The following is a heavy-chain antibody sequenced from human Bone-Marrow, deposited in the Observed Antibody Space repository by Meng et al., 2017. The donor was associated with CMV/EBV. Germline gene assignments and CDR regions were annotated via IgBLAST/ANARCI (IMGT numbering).Heavy chain of an antibody. V-gene: IGHV3-74*01. D-gene: IGHD6-13*01. J-gene: IGHJ4*02. Sequence: GESLKISWAASGFSFSSYWMHWVRQAPGKGLVWVARINNDGSSTSYADSVKGRLTISRDNAKNTLYLQINSLRAEDTAVYYCAREAAADYYFDYWGQGTLVTVSS. CDR2: INNDGSST. CDR3: AREAAADYYFDY. CDR1: GFSFSSYW.